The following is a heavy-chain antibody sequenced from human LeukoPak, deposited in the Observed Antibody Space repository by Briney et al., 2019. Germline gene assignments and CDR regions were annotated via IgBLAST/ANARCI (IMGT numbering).Heavy chain of an antibody. D-gene: IGHD6-13*01. CDR2: IYYSGST. CDR1: GGSITSYY. J-gene: IGHJ5*02. Sequence: SETLSLTCSVSGGSITSYYWSWIRQPPGKGLEWIGYIYYSGSTDYNPSLKSRVTISVDTSKNQFSLKMSSVTAADTAVYYCARQRYSTYWFDPWGQGTLVTVSS. CDR3: ARQRYSTYWFDP. V-gene: IGHV4-59*08.